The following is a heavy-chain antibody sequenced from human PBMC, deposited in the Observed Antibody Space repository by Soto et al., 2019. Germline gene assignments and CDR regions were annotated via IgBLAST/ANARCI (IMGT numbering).Heavy chain of an antibody. V-gene: IGHV3-11*01. CDR3: ARQDARNYMDS. CDR2: IDSRGRTL. D-gene: IGHD6-6*01. CDR1: GFTFSDYS. Sequence: GGSLRLSCVASGFTFSDYSMSWVRQAPGKGLEWLAFIDSRGRTLSYADSVRGRFTISRDNAENSVYLQMDSLGADDTAVYYCARQDARNYMDSWGQGNSVTVSS. J-gene: IGHJ4*02.